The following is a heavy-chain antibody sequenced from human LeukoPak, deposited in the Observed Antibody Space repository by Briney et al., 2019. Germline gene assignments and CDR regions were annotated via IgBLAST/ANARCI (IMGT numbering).Heavy chain of an antibody. Sequence: GPSVKLSCKASGYTLPAYDMTWVRQAPGQGLEWMGRISGYSGGTNYAQNLQGRVTVPGETSSSTAYMALSSVRSEDTAIYYCARDYYSDGSYSFDYWGQGTLVTVSS. V-gene: IGHV1-2*06. CDR2: ISGYSGGT. D-gene: IGHD2-15*01. CDR3: ARDYYSDGSYSFDY. CDR1: GYTLPAYD. J-gene: IGHJ4*02.